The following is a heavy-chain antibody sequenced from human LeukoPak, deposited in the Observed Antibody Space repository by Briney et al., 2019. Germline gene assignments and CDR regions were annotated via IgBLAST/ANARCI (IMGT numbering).Heavy chain of an antibody. D-gene: IGHD5-18*01. CDR3: ARDPIGYSYIDY. Sequence: PGGSLRLSCAASGFTFSSYSMNWVRQAPGKGLVWVSRINLEGSSTNYADSVKGRFTISRDNAKNTLYLQMNSLRAEDTALYYCARDPIGYSYIDYWGQGTLVTVSS. J-gene: IGHJ4*02. CDR1: GFTFSSYS. CDR2: INLEGSST. V-gene: IGHV3-74*01.